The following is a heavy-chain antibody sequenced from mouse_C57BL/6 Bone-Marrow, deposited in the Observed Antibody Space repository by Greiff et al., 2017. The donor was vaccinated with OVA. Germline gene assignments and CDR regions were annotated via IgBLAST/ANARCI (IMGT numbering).Heavy chain of an antibody. Sequence: EVKLVESGGGLVKPGGSLKLSCAASGFPFSDYGMHWVRQAPEKGLEWVAYISSGSSTIYYADTVKGRFTISRDNAKNTLFLQMTSLRSEDTAMYYCARRYGNWGYFDVWGTGTTVTVPS. J-gene: IGHJ1*03. CDR2: ISSGSSTI. D-gene: IGHD2-10*02. CDR3: ARRYGNWGYFDV. V-gene: IGHV5-17*01. CDR1: GFPFSDYG.